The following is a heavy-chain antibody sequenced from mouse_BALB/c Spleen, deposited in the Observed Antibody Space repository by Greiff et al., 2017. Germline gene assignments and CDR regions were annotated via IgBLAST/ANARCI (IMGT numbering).Heavy chain of an antibody. D-gene: IGHD2-3*01. CDR3: AIYDGYYGYFDV. J-gene: IGHJ1*01. CDR1: GFSLTSYG. V-gene: IGHV2-2*02. CDR2: IWSGGST. Sequence: QVHVKQSGPGLVQPSQSLSITCTVSGFSLTSYGVHWVRQSPGKGLEWLGVIWSGGSTDYNAAFISRLSISKDNSKSQVFFKMNSLQANDTAIYYCAIYDGYYGYFDVWGAGTTVTVSS.